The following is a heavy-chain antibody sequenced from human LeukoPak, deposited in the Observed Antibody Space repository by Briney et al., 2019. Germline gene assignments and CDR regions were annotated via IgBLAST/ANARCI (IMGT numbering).Heavy chain of an antibody. CDR2: IYSGGST. J-gene: IGHJ4*02. D-gene: IGHD3-10*01. CDR3: ARDSGHYYGSGSYDY. V-gene: IGHV3-53*01. CDR1: GFTVSSNY. Sequence: PGGSLRLSCAASGFTVSSNYMSWVRQAPGKGLEWVSVIYSGGSTYYADSVKGRFTISRDNSKNTLYLQMNSLRAEDTAVYYCARDSGHYYGSGSYDYWGQGTLVTVSS.